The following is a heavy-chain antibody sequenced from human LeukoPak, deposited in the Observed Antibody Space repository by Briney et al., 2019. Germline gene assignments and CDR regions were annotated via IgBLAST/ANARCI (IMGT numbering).Heavy chain of an antibody. J-gene: IGHJ4*02. V-gene: IGHV3-74*03. Sequence: GGSVRLSCVASGFTFSGHWMHWVRQAPGKGLVAVARIAPDGSATTYADSVKGRFTISRDNAKNTLYLEMNSLTAEDTALYYCTRSGYYNGYDYWGQGTLVTVSS. D-gene: IGHD3-10*01. CDR3: TRSGYYNGYDY. CDR1: GFTFSGHW. CDR2: IAPDGSAT.